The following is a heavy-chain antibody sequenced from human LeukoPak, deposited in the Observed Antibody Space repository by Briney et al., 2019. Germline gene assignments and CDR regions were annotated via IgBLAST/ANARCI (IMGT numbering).Heavy chain of an antibody. CDR3: ARDGGLYDSSGYFDY. Sequence: GGSLRLSCAASGFTFSSYSMNWVRQAPGKGPEWVSSISSSSSYIYYADSVKGRFTISRDNAKNSLYLQMNSLRAEDTAVYYCARDGGLYDSSGYFDYWGQGTLVTVSS. V-gene: IGHV3-21*01. J-gene: IGHJ4*02. CDR1: GFTFSSYS. CDR2: ISSSSSYI. D-gene: IGHD3-22*01.